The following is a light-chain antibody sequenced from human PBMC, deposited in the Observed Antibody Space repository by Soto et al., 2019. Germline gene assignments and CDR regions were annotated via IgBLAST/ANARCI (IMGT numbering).Light chain of an antibody. CDR1: QSVSNN. CDR2: DAS. CDR3: LQYSNWPRT. V-gene: IGKV3-15*01. Sequence: EIVLTQSPGTLSLSPGERATLSCRASQSVSNNYLAWYQQKPGQAPRLLIYDASIRATGFPARFSGSGSGTEFTLTISSLQSEDFAVYYCLQYSNWPRTFGQGTRLEIK. J-gene: IGKJ5*01.